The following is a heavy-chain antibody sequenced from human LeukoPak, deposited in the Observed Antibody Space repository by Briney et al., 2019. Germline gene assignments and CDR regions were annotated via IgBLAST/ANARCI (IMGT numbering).Heavy chain of an antibody. D-gene: IGHD1-26*01. CDR1: GGSISSHY. CDR3: ARHTLVGARNAFDI. V-gene: IGHV4-59*08. Sequence: PSETLSLTCTVSGGSISSHYWSWIRQPPGKRLEWIGYSYYSGSTNYNPSLKSGVTISVDTSKSQFSLNLSSVSATDTAVYYCARHTLVGARNAFDIWGQGTMVTIS. J-gene: IGHJ3*02. CDR2: SYYSGST.